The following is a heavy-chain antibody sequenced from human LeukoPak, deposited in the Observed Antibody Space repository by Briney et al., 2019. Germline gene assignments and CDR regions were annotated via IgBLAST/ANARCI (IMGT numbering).Heavy chain of an antibody. J-gene: IGHJ5*02. CDR1: GGTFSSYA. V-gene: IGHV1-69*13. CDR3: AREGEGYCSSTSCFNWFDP. D-gene: IGHD2-2*01. Sequence: ASVKVSCKASGGTFSSYAISWVRQAPGQGLEWMGGIIPIFGTANYAQKFQGRVTITADEFTSTAYMELSSLRSEDTAVYYCAREGEGYCSSTSCFNWFDPWGQGTLVTVSS. CDR2: IIPIFGTA.